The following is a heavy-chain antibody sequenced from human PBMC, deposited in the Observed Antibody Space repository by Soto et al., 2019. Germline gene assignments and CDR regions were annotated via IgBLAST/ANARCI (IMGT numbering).Heavy chain of an antibody. J-gene: IGHJ5*02. CDR3: TRERFDP. Sequence: EVQLVESGGGLVQPGGSLRLSCAASGFTFSNYWMHWVRQAPGKGLVWVSRIKADGSSTNYAYSVKGRFTISRDNAKNTLYLVINSLRVEDTAVYFCTRERFDPWGQGTLVTVSS. V-gene: IGHV3-74*01. CDR2: IKADGSST. CDR1: GFTFSNYW.